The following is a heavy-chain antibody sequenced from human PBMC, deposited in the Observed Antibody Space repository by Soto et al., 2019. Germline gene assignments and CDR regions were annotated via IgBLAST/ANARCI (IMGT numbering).Heavy chain of an antibody. CDR1: GFTVSSYS. CDR3: AKGLDTSDAFDI. J-gene: IGHJ3*02. V-gene: IGHV3-48*02. Sequence: EVQLVESGGGLVQPGGSLRLSCASSGFTVSSYSMNWVRQAPGKGLEWVSYISSSSSTIYYADSVKGRFTIFRDNAKNSLYQQMNSLRDEDTAVYYCAKGLDTSDAFDIWGQGTMVTASS. CDR2: ISSSSSTI. D-gene: IGHD5-18*01.